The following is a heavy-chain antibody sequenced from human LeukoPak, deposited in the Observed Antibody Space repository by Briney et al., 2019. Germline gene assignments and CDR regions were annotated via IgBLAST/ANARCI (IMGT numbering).Heavy chain of an antibody. V-gene: IGHV1-2*02. CDR2: INPNSGGT. CDR1: GYTFTGYY. D-gene: IGHD6-13*01. J-gene: IGHJ5*02. CDR3: ARHRAAAGQNWFDP. Sequence: GASVKVSCKASGYTFTGYYMHWVRQAPGQGLEWMGWINPNSGGTNYAQKFQGRVTMTRDTSISTAYMELSRLRSDDTAVYYCARHRAAAGQNWFDPWGQGTLVTVSS.